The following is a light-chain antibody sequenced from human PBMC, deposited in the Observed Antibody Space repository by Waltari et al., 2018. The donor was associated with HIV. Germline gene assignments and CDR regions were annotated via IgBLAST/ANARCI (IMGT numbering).Light chain of an antibody. CDR2: GAS. Sequence: SCRASQSVSSSYLAWYQQKPGQAPRLLIYGASSRATGIPDRFSGSGSGPDFTLTISRLEPEDFAVYYCQQYGSSPYTFGQGTKLEIK. V-gene: IGKV3-20*01. CDR3: QQYGSSPYT. CDR1: QSVSSSY. J-gene: IGKJ2*01.